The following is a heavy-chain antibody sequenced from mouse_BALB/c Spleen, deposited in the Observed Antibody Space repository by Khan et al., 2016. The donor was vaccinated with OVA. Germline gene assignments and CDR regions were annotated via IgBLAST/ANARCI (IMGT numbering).Heavy chain of an antibody. D-gene: IGHD4-1*01. CDR2: IYPGSGST. CDR3: ARAGWDVFDY. V-gene: IGHV1-77*01. Sequence: QVQLQQSGPELVKPGASVKMSCKASGYTFTDYVMNWVKQRNGQGLEWIGQIYPGSGSTFYNEKFKGKATLTADRSSSTAYMQLSKLTSEDSAVYVCARAGWDVFDYWAQGTLVTVSA. CDR1: GYTFTDYV. J-gene: IGHJ3*01.